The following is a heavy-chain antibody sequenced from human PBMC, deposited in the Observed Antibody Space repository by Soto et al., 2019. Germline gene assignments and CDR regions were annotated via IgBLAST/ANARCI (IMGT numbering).Heavy chain of an antibody. CDR1: GFTFSDYY. V-gene: IGHV3-11*05. CDR2: ISSSSSYT. D-gene: IGHD3-9*01. CDR3: ARGGDILTGYYTLDY. Sequence: QVQLVESGGGLVKPGGSLRLSCAASGFTFSDYYMSWIRQAPGKGLEWVSYISSSSSYTNYADSVKGRFTISRDNANNSLNLQINSLRAEDTAVYYCARGGDILTGYYTLDYWGQGTLVTVSS. J-gene: IGHJ4*02.